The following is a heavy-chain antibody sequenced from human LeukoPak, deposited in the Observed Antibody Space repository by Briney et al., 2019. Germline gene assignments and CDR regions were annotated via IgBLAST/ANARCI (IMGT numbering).Heavy chain of an antibody. Sequence: PSETLSLTCTVSGGSISSYYWSWIRQPPGKGLEWIGYIYYSGSTNYNPSLKSRVTISVDTSKNQFSLKLSSVTAADTAVYYCARARDILALYYYFDYWGQGTLVTIYS. CDR1: GGSISSYY. CDR3: ARARDILALYYYFDY. J-gene: IGHJ4*02. CDR2: IYYSGST. V-gene: IGHV4-59*01. D-gene: IGHD3-3*02.